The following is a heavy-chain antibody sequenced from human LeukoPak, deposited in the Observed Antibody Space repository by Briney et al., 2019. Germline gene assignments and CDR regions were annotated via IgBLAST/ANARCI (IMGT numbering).Heavy chain of an antibody. CDR1: GFTFSSYA. Sequence: GGSLRLSCAASGFTFSSYAMHWVRQAPGKGLEWVAVISYDGSNKYYGDSVKGRFTISRDNSKNTLYLQMNSLRAEDTAVYYCARAGDYWGQGTLVTVSS. J-gene: IGHJ4*02. V-gene: IGHV3-30*04. CDR2: ISYDGSNK. CDR3: ARAGDY.